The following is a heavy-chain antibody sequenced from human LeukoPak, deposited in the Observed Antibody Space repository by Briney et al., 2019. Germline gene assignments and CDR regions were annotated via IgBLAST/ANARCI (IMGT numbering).Heavy chain of an antibody. Sequence: SETLSLTCTVSGGSISSSRYYWGWIRQPPGKGLEWIGSIYYSGSTYYNPSLKSRVTIPVDTSKNQFSLKLSSVTAADTAVYYCARDQVAMATKVFDCWGQGTLVTVSS. CDR1: GGSISSSRYY. D-gene: IGHD5-24*01. V-gene: IGHV4-39*07. J-gene: IGHJ4*02. CDR2: IYYSGST. CDR3: ARDQVAMATKVFDC.